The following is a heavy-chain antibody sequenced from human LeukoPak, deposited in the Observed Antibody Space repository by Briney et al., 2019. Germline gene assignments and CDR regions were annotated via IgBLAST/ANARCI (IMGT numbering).Heavy chain of an antibody. CDR3: AKDRSNYGFDY. CDR2: VSNDGSNR. V-gene: IGHV3-30*18. J-gene: IGHJ4*02. CDR1: GFXFSTYG. D-gene: IGHD3-10*01. Sequence: GGSLRLSCAASGFXFSTYGVHWVRQAPAKGLEWVAVVSNDGSNRYYADSVKGRFTISRDNSKNTLDLQMDSLRAEDTAVYFCAKDRSNYGFDYWGQGTLVTVSS.